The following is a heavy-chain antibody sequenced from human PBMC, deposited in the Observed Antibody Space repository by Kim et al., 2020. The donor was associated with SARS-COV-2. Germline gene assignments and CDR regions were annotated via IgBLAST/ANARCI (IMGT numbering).Heavy chain of an antibody. CDR1: GFTFSSYD. J-gene: IGHJ6*02. CDR2: ITPAGDA. CDR3: ARDGDGFYYGMDV. V-gene: IGHV3-13*04. Sequence: GGSLRLSCAASGFTFSSYDIQWVRQVTGKGLEWVSAITPAGDAYYAASVKGRFSVSRDDAKTSVYLQMINVRAGDTAVYYCARDGDGFYYGMDVWGQGTTVIVSS. D-gene: IGHD3-3*01.